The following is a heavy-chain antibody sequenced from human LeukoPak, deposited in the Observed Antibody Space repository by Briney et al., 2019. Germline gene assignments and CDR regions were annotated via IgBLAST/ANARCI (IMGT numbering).Heavy chain of an antibody. Sequence: GGSLRLSRAASGFTFSSYAMSWVRQAPGKGLEWVSSIPRNGGSTYYADSVKGRFTISRDNAKNSLYLQMNSLRAEDTAVYYCARVWVVRGVTVDYWGQGTLVTVSS. CDR3: ARVWVVRGVTVDY. J-gene: IGHJ4*02. CDR1: GFTFSSYA. V-gene: IGHV3-23*01. D-gene: IGHD3-10*01. CDR2: IPRNGGST.